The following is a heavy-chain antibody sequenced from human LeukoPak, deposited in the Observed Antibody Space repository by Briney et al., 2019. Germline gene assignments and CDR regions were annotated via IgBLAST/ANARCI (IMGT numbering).Heavy chain of an antibody. CDR3: ARGITMVRGADL. Sequence: SETLSLTCAVYGGSFSVYYWSWIRQPPGKGLEWIGEINHSGSTNYNPSLKSRVTISVDTSKNQFSLKLSSVTAADTAVYYCARGITMVRGADLWGQGTLVTVSS. CDR1: GGSFSVYY. D-gene: IGHD3-10*01. J-gene: IGHJ4*02. V-gene: IGHV4-34*01. CDR2: INHSGST.